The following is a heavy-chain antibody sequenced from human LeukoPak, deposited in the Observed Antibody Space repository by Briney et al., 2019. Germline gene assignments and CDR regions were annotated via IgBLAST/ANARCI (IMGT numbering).Heavy chain of an antibody. V-gene: IGHV3-30*02. Sequence: GGSLRLSCAASGFTFSSYGMYWVRQAPGKGLEWVAFIRYDGNNKYYADSVKGRFTISRDNSKNTLYLQMNSLRAEDTAVYYCAKDRIWATNYYYYMDVWGKGTTVTVSS. CDR2: IRYDGNNK. J-gene: IGHJ6*03. D-gene: IGHD5-12*01. CDR1: GFTFSSYG. CDR3: AKDRIWATNYYYYMDV.